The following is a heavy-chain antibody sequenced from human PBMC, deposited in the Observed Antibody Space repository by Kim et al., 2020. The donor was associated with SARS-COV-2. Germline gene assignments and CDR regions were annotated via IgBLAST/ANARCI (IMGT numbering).Heavy chain of an antibody. Sequence: GESLKISCKGSGYSFTSYWIGWVRQMPGKGLEWMGIIYPGDSDTRYSPSFQGQVTISADKSISTAYLQWSSLKASDTAMYYCARSDYYDSSGYYPWAFDIWGQGTMVTVSS. CDR1: GYSFTSYW. D-gene: IGHD3-22*01. V-gene: IGHV5-51*01. CDR2: IYPGDSDT. J-gene: IGHJ3*02. CDR3: ARSDYYDSSGYYPWAFDI.